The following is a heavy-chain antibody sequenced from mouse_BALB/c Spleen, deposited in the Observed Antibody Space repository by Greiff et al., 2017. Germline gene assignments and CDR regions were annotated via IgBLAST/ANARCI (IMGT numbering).Heavy chain of an antibody. V-gene: IGHV5-17*02. CDR3: ARSILWYYYAMDY. Sequence: EVHLVESGGGLVQPGGSRKLSCAASGFTFSSFGMHWVRQAPEKGLEWVAYISSGSSTIYYADTVKGRFTISRDNPKNTLFLQMTSLRSEDTAMYYCARSILWYYYAMDYWGQGTSVTVSS. CDR2: ISSGSSTI. D-gene: IGHD1-1*02. CDR1: GFTFSSFG. J-gene: IGHJ4*01.